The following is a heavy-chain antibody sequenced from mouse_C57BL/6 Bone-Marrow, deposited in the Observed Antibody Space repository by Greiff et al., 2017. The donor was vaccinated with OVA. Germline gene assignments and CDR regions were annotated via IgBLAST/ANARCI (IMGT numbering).Heavy chain of an antibody. CDR3: TTPYDVYEMAQCAY. D-gene: IGHD2-9*01. CDR1: GFNIKDDY. Sequence: VQLQQSGAGFVRPGVSVKLSCTASGFNIKDDYMHWVRQSPEQGLAWVGWIGHENGDTEYASKFQGKATITADTSSDTAYLQLSSLTSEDTAVYYCTTPYDVYEMAQCAYWGHGTLVTVSA. J-gene: IGHJ3*01. CDR2: IGHENGDT. V-gene: IGHV14-4*01.